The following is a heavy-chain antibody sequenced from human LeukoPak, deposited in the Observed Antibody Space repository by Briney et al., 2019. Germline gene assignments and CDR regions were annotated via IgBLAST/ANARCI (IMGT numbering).Heavy chain of an antibody. CDR2: MNIRSTGT. CDR3: AKLLGTMWPMWGLDV. D-gene: IGHD2-8*02. CDR1: GFTFSNHA. Sequence: GGSLRLSCTVSGFTFSNHAMNWVRQSPGKGLEWISGMNIRSTGTYYADSVKGRFTISRDDSKNTLYLQMNSLSVEDTAIYYCAKLLGTMWPMWGLDVWGQGTTVTVSS. V-gene: IGHV3-23*01. J-gene: IGHJ6*02.